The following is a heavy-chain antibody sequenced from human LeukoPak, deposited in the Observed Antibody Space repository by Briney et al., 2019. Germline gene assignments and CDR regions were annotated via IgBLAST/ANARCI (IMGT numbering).Heavy chain of an antibody. CDR2: FDPEDGET. V-gene: IGHV1-24*01. CDR1: GYTLTELS. Sequence: ASVKVSCKVSGYTLTELSMHWVRQAPGKGLEWMGGFDPEDGETIYAQKFQGRVTMTEDTSTDTAYMELSSLRSEDTAVYYCATGLDMLWESVWDFDYWGQGTLDTVSS. D-gene: IGHD3-10*02. CDR3: ATGLDMLWESVWDFDY. J-gene: IGHJ4*02.